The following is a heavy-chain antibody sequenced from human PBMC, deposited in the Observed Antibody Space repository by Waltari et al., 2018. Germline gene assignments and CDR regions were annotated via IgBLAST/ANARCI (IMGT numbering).Heavy chain of an antibody. CDR1: GYTFTSYA. CDR2: INTSAGNP. Sequence: QVQLVQSGSELKKPGASVKVSCKASGYTFTSYAMNWVRQAPGQGLEWMGWINTSAGNPTYAKGFTGRFVVSLDTSGSTAYLQISSLKAEDTAVYYCARSDDVWSGYAGDGGYGMDVWGQGTTVTVSS. V-gene: IGHV7-4-1*02. D-gene: IGHD3-3*01. J-gene: IGHJ6*02. CDR3: ARSDDVWSGYAGDGGYGMDV.